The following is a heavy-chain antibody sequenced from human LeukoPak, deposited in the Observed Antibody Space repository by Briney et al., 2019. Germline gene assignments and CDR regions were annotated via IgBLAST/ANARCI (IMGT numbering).Heavy chain of an antibody. D-gene: IGHD6-13*01. Sequence: GGSLRLSCAASGFTFSSYWMTWVRQAPGKGLDWVANINQDGSEKYYVDSVKGRFTISRDNAKNSLYLQMNSLRAEDTAVCYCARDGLPAAGDYWGQGNLVTVSS. CDR1: GFTFSSYW. CDR3: ARDGLPAAGDY. CDR2: INQDGSEK. V-gene: IGHV3-7*01. J-gene: IGHJ4*02.